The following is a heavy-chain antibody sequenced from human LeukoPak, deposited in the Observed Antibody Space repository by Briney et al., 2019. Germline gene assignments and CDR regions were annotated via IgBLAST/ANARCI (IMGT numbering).Heavy chain of an antibody. V-gene: IGHV4-34*01. CDR2: INHSGST. D-gene: IGHD4/OR15-4a*01. CDR1: GGSFSGYY. J-gene: IGHJ4*02. CDR3: ARIETPAQVLPDN. Sequence: PSETLSLTCAVYGGSFSGYYWSWIRQPPGKGLEWIGEINHSGSTNYNPSLKSRVTISVDTSKNQFSLKLNSVTAADTAVYYCARIETPAQVLPDNWGQGTLVTVSS.